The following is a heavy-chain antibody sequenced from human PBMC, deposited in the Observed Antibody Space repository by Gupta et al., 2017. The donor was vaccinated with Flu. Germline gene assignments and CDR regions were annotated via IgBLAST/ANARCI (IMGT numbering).Heavy chain of an antibody. Sequence: QVQLVESGGGVVQPGRSLRLHCSASGFTFSNHGIHWVRQAPGKGLEWVAVISHDGRDKYYADSVKGRFTISRDDSKNTLFLEMNSLRREDTAVYYCAKTKIPVVTFDAFDIWGRGTMVTVSS. V-gene: IGHV3-30*18. J-gene: IGHJ3*02. CDR1: GFTFSNHG. D-gene: IGHD3-22*01. CDR3: AKTKIPVVTFDAFDI. CDR2: ISHDGRDK.